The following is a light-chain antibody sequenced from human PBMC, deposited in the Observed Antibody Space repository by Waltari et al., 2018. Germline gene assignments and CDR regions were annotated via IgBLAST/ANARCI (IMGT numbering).Light chain of an antibody. V-gene: IGLV1-47*01. CDR1: SLNIVGKY. CDR3: AAWDDSLSGRGV. Sequence: QSVLTQPHSASGTPGQRVTISCSGSSLNIVGKYVYWYQQPPGTAPKLLLYRNTQRPSGVPDRFSGSKSGTSASLAISGLRSEDEADYYCAAWDDSLSGRGVFGGGTKLTVL. J-gene: IGLJ3*02. CDR2: RNT.